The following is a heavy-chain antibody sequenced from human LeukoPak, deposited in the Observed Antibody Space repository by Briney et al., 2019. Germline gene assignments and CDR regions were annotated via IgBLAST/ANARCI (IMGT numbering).Heavy chain of an antibody. D-gene: IGHD3-22*01. V-gene: IGHV4-38-2*02. CDR3: ARVGNYYDSSGQTGFFDY. CDR2: IYHSGST. CDR1: GYSISSGYY. J-gene: IGHJ4*02. Sequence: PSETLSLTCTVSGYSISSGYYWGWIRQPPGKGLEWIGSIYHSGSTYYNPSLKSRVTISVDTSKNQFSLKLSSVTAADTAVYYCARVGNYYDSSGQTGFFDYWGQGTLVTVSS.